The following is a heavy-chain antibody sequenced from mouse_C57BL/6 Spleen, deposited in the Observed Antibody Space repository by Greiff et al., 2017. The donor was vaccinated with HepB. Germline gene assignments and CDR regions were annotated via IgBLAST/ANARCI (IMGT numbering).Heavy chain of an antibody. CDR1: GYAFSSSW. CDR3: ANYYGSIFDY. Sequence: VQLQQSGPELVKPGASVKISCKASGYAFSSSWMNWVKQRPGKGLEWIGRIYPGDGDTNYNGKFKGKATLTADKSSSTAYMQLSSLTSEDSAVYFCANYYGSIFDYWGQGTTLTVSS. V-gene: IGHV1-82*01. D-gene: IGHD1-1*01. J-gene: IGHJ2*01. CDR2: IYPGDGDT.